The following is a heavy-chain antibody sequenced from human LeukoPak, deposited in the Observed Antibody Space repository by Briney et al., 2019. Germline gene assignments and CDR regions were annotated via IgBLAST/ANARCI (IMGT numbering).Heavy chain of an antibody. D-gene: IGHD3-3*01. V-gene: IGHV3-30*02. Sequence: QSGGSLRLSCVASGFTFSSNGMHWVRQAPGKGLEWVAFISYDGREVYYADSVKGRFTISRDNSKNTLYLQMNSLRSEDTAVFYCAKELERKGFFDYWGQGTLITVSS. CDR1: GFTFSSNG. CDR2: ISYDGREV. J-gene: IGHJ4*02. CDR3: AKELERKGFFDY.